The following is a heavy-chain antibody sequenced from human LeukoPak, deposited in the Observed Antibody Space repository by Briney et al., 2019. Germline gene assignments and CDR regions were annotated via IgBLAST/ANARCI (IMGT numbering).Heavy chain of an antibody. Sequence: GGSLRLSCAASGLTFSGSAMSWVRQAPGKGLEWVARFTSDGNSMTYADFVKGRFTVSRDIAKNTLYLQMNSLRAEDTAVYYCARAQVGTPTDCWGQGTLVTVSS. J-gene: IGHJ4*02. D-gene: IGHD1-26*01. CDR1: GLTFSGSA. CDR3: ARAQVGTPTDC. CDR2: FTSDGNSM. V-gene: IGHV3-74*01.